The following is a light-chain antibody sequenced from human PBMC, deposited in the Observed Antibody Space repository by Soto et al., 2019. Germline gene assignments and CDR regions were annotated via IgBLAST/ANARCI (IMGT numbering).Light chain of an antibody. Sequence: DIQMTQSPSSLSASIGDRVTITCRASQSIYIYLNWYQQKPGKAPKLLIYAASSLQRGVPSTFSGGGSGTEFTLTIRSLQTEDFAVYYCQRYGGFGQGTKVDIK. CDR3: QRYGG. CDR1: QSIYIY. J-gene: IGKJ1*01. V-gene: IGKV1-39*02. CDR2: AAS.